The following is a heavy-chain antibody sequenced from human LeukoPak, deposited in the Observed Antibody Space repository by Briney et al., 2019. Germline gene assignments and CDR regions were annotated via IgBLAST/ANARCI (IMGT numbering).Heavy chain of an antibody. D-gene: IGHD3-3*01. V-gene: IGHV3-48*01. CDR1: GFTFSSYS. J-gene: IGHJ6*03. CDR3: ARIGGDFGVVINYYYMDV. Sequence: PGGSLRLSCAASGFTFSSYSMNWVRQAPGKGLEWVSYISSSSSTIYYADSVKGRFTISRDNAKNSLYLQMNSLRAEDTAVYYCARIGGDFGVVINYYYMDVWGKGTTVTVSS. CDR2: ISSSSSTI.